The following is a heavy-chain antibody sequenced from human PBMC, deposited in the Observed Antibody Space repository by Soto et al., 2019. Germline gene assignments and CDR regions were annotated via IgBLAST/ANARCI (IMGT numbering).Heavy chain of an antibody. CDR1: GFTFSDYA. J-gene: IGHJ6*02. Sequence: GGSLTISCLASGFTFSDYAMTWVRHVPGRGLEWVASLDGAGGSTYYGDSVRGRFTISRDNSQNTLFLQMKRLTVDDTAIYYCAAPRDEYGSGVSWFTYGMDIWGQGTTVTVSS. V-gene: IGHV3-23*01. D-gene: IGHD3-10*01. CDR3: AAPRDEYGSGVSWFTYGMDI. CDR2: LDGAGGST.